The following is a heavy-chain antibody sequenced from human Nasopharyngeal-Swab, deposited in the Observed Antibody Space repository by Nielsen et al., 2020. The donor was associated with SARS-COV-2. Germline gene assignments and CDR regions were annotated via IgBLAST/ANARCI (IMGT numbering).Heavy chain of an antibody. Sequence: SETLFLTCTVSGGSISSYYWSWIRQPPGKGLEWIGYIYYSGSTNYNPSLKSRVTISVDTSKNQFSLKLSSVTAADTAVYYCASMLTYYDFWSGPVDHGMDVWGQGTTVTVSS. V-gene: IGHV4-59*13. D-gene: IGHD3-3*01. CDR3: ASMLTYYDFWSGPVDHGMDV. CDR2: IYYSGST. J-gene: IGHJ6*02. CDR1: GGSISSYY.